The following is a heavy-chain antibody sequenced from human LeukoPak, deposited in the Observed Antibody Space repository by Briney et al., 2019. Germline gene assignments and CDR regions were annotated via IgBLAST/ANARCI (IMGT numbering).Heavy chain of an antibody. CDR2: IYYSGST. Sequence: SETLSLTCTVSGGSISNYYWGWIRQPPGKGLEWIGSIYYSGSTYYNPSLKSRVTISVDTSKNQFSLKLSSVTAADTAVYYCARDRVVGATALDYWGQGTLVTVSS. D-gene: IGHD1-26*01. V-gene: IGHV4-39*07. CDR3: ARDRVVGATALDY. J-gene: IGHJ4*02. CDR1: GGSISNYY.